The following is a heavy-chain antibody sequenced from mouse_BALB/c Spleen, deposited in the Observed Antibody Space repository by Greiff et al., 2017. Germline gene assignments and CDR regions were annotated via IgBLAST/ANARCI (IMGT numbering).Heavy chain of an antibody. CDR2: ISSGGST. CDR1: GFTFSSYA. Sequence: EVQRVESGGGLVKPGGSLKLSCAASGFTFSSYAMSWVRQTPEKRLEWVASISSGGSTYYPDSVKGRFTISRDNARNILYLQMSSLRSEDTAMYYCARDYRYDQAWFAYWGQGTLVTVSA. D-gene: IGHD2-14*01. J-gene: IGHJ3*01. V-gene: IGHV5-6-5*01. CDR3: ARDYRYDQAWFAY.